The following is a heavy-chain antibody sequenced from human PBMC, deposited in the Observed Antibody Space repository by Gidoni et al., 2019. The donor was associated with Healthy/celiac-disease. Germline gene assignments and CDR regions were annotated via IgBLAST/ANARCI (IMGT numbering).Heavy chain of an antibody. J-gene: IGHJ6*02. CDR2: IIPILGIA. V-gene: IGHV1-69*02. CDR1: GGTFSSYT. CDR3: ARVESGGSGSYYNVIHYGMDV. Sequence: QVQLVQSGAEVKKPGSSVKVSCKASGGTFSSYTISWVRQAPGQGLEWMGRIIPILGIANYAQKFQGRVTITADKATSTAYMELSSLRSEDTAVYYCARVESGGSGSYYNVIHYGMDVWGQGTTVTVSS. D-gene: IGHD3-10*01.